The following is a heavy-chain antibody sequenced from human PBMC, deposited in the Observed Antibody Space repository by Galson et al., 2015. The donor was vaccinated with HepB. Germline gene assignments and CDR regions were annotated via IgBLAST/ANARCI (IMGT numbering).Heavy chain of an antibody. CDR1: GFIFSNHY. CDR3: ARGGV. CDR2: VRNKASSHTT. V-gene: IGHV3-72*01. Sequence: SLRLSCAASGFIFSNHYMDWVRQAPGKGLEWVARVRNKASSHTTEYAPSVKGRFTISRDDSKKSVYLQMNNLQTEDTAVYYCARGGVWGEGTTVTVSS. J-gene: IGHJ6*04. D-gene: IGHD5-12*01.